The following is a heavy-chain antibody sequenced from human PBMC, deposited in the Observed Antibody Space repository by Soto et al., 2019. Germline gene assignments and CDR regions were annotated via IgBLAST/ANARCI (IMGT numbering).Heavy chain of an antibody. CDR2: ISPDDSDT. J-gene: IGHJ6*02. CDR3: ARLQGDCSGGSCPYYYYYDMDV. V-gene: IGHV5-51*01. D-gene: IGHD2-15*01. CDR1: GYSFATNW. Sequence: GESLKISCKGSGYSFATNWIGWVRQRPGEGLEWMGIISPDDSDTRYSPSFQGQVTISANKSISTAYLQWSSLKASDTAMYYCARLQGDCSGGSCPYYYYYDMDVWGQGTTVTVSS.